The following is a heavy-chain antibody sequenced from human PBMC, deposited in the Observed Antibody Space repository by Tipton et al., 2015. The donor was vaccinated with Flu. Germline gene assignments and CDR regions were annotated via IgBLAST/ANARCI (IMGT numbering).Heavy chain of an antibody. V-gene: IGHV4-39*01. Sequence: TLSLTCTVSGGSISSSSYYWGWIRQPPGKGLEWIGSIYYSGSTYYNPSLKSRVTISEDTSKNQFSLKLSSVTAADTAVYYCARLDYSNYGAPNWFDPWGQGTLVTVSS. CDR3: ARLDYSNYGAPNWFDP. D-gene: IGHD4-11*01. CDR1: GGSISSSSYY. J-gene: IGHJ5*02. CDR2: IYYSGST.